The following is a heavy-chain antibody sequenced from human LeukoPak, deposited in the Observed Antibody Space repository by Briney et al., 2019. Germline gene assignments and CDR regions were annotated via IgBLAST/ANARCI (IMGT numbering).Heavy chain of an antibody. CDR3: AKDWGYCSSTSCYYFDY. Sequence: GGSLRLSCAASGFTFSSYGMHWVRQAPGKGLEWVAVISYDGSNKNYADSVKGRFTISRDNSKNTLYLQMNSLRAEDTAVYYCAKDWGYCSSTSCYYFDYWGQGTLVTVSS. CDR1: GFTFSSYG. D-gene: IGHD2-2*01. CDR2: ISYDGSNK. J-gene: IGHJ4*02. V-gene: IGHV3-30*18.